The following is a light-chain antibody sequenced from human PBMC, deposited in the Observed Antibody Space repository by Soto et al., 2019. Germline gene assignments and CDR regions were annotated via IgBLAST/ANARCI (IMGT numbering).Light chain of an antibody. CDR1: SSDVGGYNY. V-gene: IGLV2-14*01. Sequence: QSALTQPASVSGSPGQSITISCTRTSSDVGGYNYVSWYQQHAGKAPKLLIYEVTSRPSGVSTRFSGSRSGNTASLTISGLQAEDEADYYCSSYTTTSTLVVFGGGTKVTVL. CDR3: SSYTTTSTLVV. J-gene: IGLJ2*01. CDR2: EVT.